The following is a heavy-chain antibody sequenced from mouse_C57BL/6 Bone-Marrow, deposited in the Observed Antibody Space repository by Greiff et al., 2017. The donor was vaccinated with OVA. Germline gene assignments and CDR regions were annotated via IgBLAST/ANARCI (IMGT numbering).Heavy chain of an antibody. CDR2: IYPGGGST. CDR1: GYNFTSYW. J-gene: IGHJ1*03. Sequence: QVQLQQPGAELVKPGASVKMSCKASGYNFTSYWINWVKQRPGQGLEWIGDIYPGGGSTNYNEKFKGKATLTVEKSSSTPHMQLSSLTSEYSAIYYCARGYFDVWGTGTTVTVSS. V-gene: IGHV1-55*01. CDR3: ARGYFDV.